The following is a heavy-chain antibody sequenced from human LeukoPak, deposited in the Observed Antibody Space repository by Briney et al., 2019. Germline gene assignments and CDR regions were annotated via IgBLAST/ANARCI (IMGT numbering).Heavy chain of an antibody. D-gene: IGHD1-1*01. J-gene: IGHJ4*02. V-gene: IGHV3-11*06. Sequence: GGSLRLSCAASGFPFSAYSMNWVRQAPGRGLEWISYIGISSGNTKYADSVKGRFTISGDNAKNSLYLQMNSLRVEDTAVYYCARDHNYAFDNWGQGTLVTVSS. CDR3: ARDHNYAFDN. CDR2: IGISSGNT. CDR1: GFPFSAYS.